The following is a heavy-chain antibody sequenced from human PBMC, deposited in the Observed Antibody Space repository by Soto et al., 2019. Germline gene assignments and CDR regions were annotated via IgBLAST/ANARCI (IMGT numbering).Heavy chain of an antibody. V-gene: IGHV1-69*01. CDR2: IIPIFGTA. J-gene: IGHJ6*02. CDR3: ARAGYYDSSGYYWDYYYGMDV. CDR1: GGTFSSYA. D-gene: IGHD3-22*01. Sequence: QVQLVQSGAEVKKPGSSVKVSCTASGGTFSSYAISWVRQAPGQGLEWMGGIIPIFGTANYAQKFQGRVTITADESTSTAYMELSSLRAEDTAVYYCARAGYYDSSGYYWDYYYGMDVWGQGTTVTVSS.